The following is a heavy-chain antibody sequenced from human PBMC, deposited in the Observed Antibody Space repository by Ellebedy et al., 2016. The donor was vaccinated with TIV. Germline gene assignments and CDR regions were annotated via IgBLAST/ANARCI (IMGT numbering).Heavy chain of an antibody. CDR2: IKEDGSQT. V-gene: IGHV3-7*01. Sequence: GGSLRLXCAVSGFTFSRYWMNWVRQAPGKGLEWVANIKEDGSQTIYVDSVKGRFTISRDNAKNSLYLQMNNLRVEDTAVYYCLGGNHAGYWGQGTLVTVSS. J-gene: IGHJ4*02. D-gene: IGHD1-14*01. CDR3: LGGNHAGY. CDR1: GFTFSRYW.